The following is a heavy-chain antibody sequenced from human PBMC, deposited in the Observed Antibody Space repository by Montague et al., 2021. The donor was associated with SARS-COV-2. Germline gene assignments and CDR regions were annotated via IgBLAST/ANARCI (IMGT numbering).Heavy chain of an antibody. J-gene: IGHJ4*02. Sequence: SETLPLTCTVSGGSISSFYWSWFRQPPGKGLEWIGYISDSGSTNYNPSLTSRVTMSVDTSKNQFSLTVNSVTAADTAVYYCARHYSATLPADYWGQGTLVTVSS. V-gene: IGHV4-59*08. D-gene: IGHD2-15*01. CDR2: ISDSGST. CDR1: GGSISSFY. CDR3: ARHYSATLPADY.